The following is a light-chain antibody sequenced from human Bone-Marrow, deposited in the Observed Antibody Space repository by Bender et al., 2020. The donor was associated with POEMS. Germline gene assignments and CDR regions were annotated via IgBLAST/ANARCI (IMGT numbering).Light chain of an antibody. CDR3: QSYDNSLGGWV. J-gene: IGLJ3*02. CDR2: EVT. Sequence: QSALTQPASVSGSPGQSITISCTGTSSDIGSYNLVSWYQHHPGKAPKLLISEVTKRPSGVSDRFSGSKSGTSASLAITGLQAEDEGDYYCQSYDNSLGGWVFGGGTKLTVL. V-gene: IGLV2-14*02. CDR1: SSDIGSYNL.